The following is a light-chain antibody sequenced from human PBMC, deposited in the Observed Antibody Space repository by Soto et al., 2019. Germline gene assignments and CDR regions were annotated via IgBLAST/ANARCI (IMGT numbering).Light chain of an antibody. V-gene: IGKV3-20*01. Sequence: EIVMTQSPATLSVSPGERATLYCRASQSVSNNYLAWYQQKPGQAPRLLIYGASSRATGIPDRFSGSGSGTDFTLTISRLEPEDFAVYYCQQYGSSSITFGQGTRLEIK. CDR1: QSVSNNY. CDR2: GAS. J-gene: IGKJ5*01. CDR3: QQYGSSSIT.